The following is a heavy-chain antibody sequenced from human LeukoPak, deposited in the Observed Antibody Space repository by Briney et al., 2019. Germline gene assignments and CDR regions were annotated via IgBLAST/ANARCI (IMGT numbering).Heavy chain of an antibody. CDR2: IRYDGNNK. CDR3: ARDAGRFGELLHLDY. J-gene: IGHJ4*02. V-gene: IGHV3-30*02. CDR1: GFTFSSYG. Sequence: GGSLRLSCAAPGFTFSSYGMHWVRQAPGKGLEWVAFIRYDGNNKYYADSVKGRFTISRDNSKNTLYLQMNSLRAEDTAVYYCARDAGRFGELLHLDYWGQGTLVTVSS. D-gene: IGHD3-10*01.